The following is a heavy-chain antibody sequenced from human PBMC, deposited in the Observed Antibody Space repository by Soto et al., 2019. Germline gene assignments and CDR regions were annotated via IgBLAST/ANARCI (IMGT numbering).Heavy chain of an antibody. V-gene: IGHV2-5*01. Sequence: QITLTESGPTLVTPTQTLTLTCSFSGFSLTTSGVAVGWFRQPPGKAPEWLALFYWNDDKRYSPSLRSRLTVTVDSSKNQVVLTLANVDPVDSGTYYCAHRPTSTDDFYFDYWGQGTLFTVSS. J-gene: IGHJ4*02. D-gene: IGHD2-21*02. CDR1: GFSLTTSGVA. CDR2: FYWNDDK. CDR3: AHRPTSTDDFYFDY.